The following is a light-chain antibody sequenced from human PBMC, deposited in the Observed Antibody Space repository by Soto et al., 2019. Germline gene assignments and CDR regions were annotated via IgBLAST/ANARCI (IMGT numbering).Light chain of an antibody. J-gene: IGKJ4*01. CDR1: QGISSY. Sequence: IPLTQSPSSLSASVGDRVTITCRASQGISSYLAWYQQIPGKAPKLLIYVASTLQSGVPSRFSGSGSGTDFTLTISSLQPEDFATYYCQQLHSYPLTFGGGTKVEIK. CDR2: VAS. CDR3: QQLHSYPLT. V-gene: IGKV1-9*01.